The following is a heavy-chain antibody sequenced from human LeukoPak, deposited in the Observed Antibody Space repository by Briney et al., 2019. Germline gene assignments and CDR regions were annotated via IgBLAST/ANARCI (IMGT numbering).Heavy chain of an antibody. Sequence: ASVKVSCKASGYTFTSFGISWLRQAPGQGLEWMGWISAFNGYTNYAQKLQGRVSMTTDTSTGTAYMELRSLRSDDTAVYYCARAKRYYYDSSGSQSFYFDYWGQGTLVTVSS. D-gene: IGHD3-22*01. V-gene: IGHV1-18*01. CDR2: ISAFNGYT. CDR1: GYTFTSFG. CDR3: ARAKRYYYDSSGSQSFYFDY. J-gene: IGHJ4*02.